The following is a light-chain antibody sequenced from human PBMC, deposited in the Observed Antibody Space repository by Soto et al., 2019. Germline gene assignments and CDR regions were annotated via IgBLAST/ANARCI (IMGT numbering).Light chain of an antibody. CDR1: SSNIGGGYD. CDR2: GNR. J-gene: IGLJ2*01. CDR3: QSYDISLSGVV. Sequence: QSVLTQPPSVSGAPGQRVHLSCTGSSSNIGGGYDVHWYQNLPGTAPKVLIYGNRHRPSGVRDRFSGSKSGTTASLAIAGVQADDEADYYCQSYDISLSGVVFGRGTKVTVL. V-gene: IGLV1-40*01.